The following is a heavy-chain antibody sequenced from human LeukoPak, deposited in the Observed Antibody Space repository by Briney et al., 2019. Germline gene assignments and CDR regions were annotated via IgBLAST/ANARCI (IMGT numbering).Heavy chain of an antibody. D-gene: IGHD6-19*01. CDR1: GFTFSSYN. CDR3: AREVAGGFDY. Sequence: PGGSLRLSCAASGFTFSSYNMNWVRQAPGKGLEWVSSISSRSSYINYADSVKGRFTISRDNAKNSLYLQINSLRAEDTAVYYCAREVAGGFDYWGQGTLVTVSS. V-gene: IGHV3-21*06. CDR2: ISSRSSYI. J-gene: IGHJ4*02.